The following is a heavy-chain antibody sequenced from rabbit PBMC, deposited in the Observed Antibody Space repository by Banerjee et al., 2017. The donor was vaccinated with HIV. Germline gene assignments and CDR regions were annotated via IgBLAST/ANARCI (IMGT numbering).Heavy chain of an antibody. D-gene: IGHD1-1*01. CDR3: VRNLYSGNNL. Sequence: QLKETGGGLVQPGGSLTLSCKASGFDFSSYHMNWVRQAPGKGLEWIGGIYGSNSAYYASWVNGRFTISSDNAQNTVDLQMNSLTAADTATYFCVRNLYSGNNLWGPGTLVTV. CDR1: GFDFSSYH. V-gene: IGHV1S7*01. J-gene: IGHJ4*01. CDR2: IYGSNSA.